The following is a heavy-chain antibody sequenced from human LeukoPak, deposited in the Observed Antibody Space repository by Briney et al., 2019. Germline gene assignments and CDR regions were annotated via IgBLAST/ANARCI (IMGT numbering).Heavy chain of an antibody. CDR3: ARGMSGYTEDPFDI. Sequence: ASVRVSCKASGYTFTSYSINWVRQAPGQGLEWMAWISAYNGNTNYAQKFHGRVTLTRDTSTSTAYMELRSLRSDDTAVNFCARGMSGYTEDPFDIWGQGTVVTVSS. J-gene: IGHJ3*02. D-gene: IGHD2-2*02. CDR1: GYTFTSYS. V-gene: IGHV1-18*01. CDR2: ISAYNGNT.